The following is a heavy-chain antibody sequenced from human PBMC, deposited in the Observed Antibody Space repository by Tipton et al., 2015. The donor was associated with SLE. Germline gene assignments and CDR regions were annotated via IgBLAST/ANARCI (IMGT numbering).Heavy chain of an antibody. CDR1: GFTFSSYS. CDR2: ISSSSSYI. Sequence: PLRLSCAASGFTFSSYSMNWVRQAPGKGLEWVSSISSSSSYIYYADSVKGRFTISRDNAKNSLYLQMNSLRAEDTAVYYCARGPWGLPFYFDYWVQGTLVAVSS. D-gene: IGHD1-26*01. J-gene: IGHJ4*02. V-gene: IGHV3-21*01. CDR3: ARGPWGLPFYFDY.